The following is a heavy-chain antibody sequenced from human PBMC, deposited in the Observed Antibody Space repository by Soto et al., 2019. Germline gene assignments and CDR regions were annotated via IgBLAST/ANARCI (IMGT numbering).Heavy chain of an antibody. CDR1: EFTFSNFG. CDR2: IYYDGSNE. D-gene: IGHD2-15*01. Sequence: QVQLVESGGGVVQPGRSLRLSCAASEFTFSNFGMHWVRQAPGKGLEWVAVIYYDGSNEYYADSVKGSFTISRDNSKNTQYLQMNSLRAEDTAVYYCARVDVVVAADAFDIWGQGTMVTVSS. V-gene: IGHV3-33*01. J-gene: IGHJ3*02. CDR3: ARVDVVVAADAFDI.